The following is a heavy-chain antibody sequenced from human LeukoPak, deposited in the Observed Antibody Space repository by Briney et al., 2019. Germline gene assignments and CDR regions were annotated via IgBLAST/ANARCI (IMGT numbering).Heavy chain of an antibody. Sequence: KSSETLSLTCTVSGGSISSSSYYWGWIRQPPGKGLEWIGSIYYSGGTYYNPSLKSRVTISVDTSKNQFSLKLSSVTAADTAVYYCARELEPWFDYWGQGTLVTVSS. CDR1: GGSISSSSYY. CDR2: IYYSGGT. CDR3: ARELEPWFDY. V-gene: IGHV4-39*07. J-gene: IGHJ4*02. D-gene: IGHD1-1*01.